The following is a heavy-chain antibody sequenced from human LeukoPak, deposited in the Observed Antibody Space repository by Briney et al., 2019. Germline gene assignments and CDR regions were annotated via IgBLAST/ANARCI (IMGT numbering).Heavy chain of an antibody. Sequence: PGGSLRLSCAASGFTFSSYWMSWVRQAPGKGLEWVANIKQDGSERYYVDSVKGRFTISRDNAKNSLYLQMNSLRAEDTYVYYCAREYCSGGHCYAFDYWGQGTLVTVSS. CDR2: IKQDGSER. CDR3: AREYCSGGHCYAFDY. J-gene: IGHJ4*02. D-gene: IGHD2-15*01. V-gene: IGHV3-7*01. CDR1: GFTFSSYW.